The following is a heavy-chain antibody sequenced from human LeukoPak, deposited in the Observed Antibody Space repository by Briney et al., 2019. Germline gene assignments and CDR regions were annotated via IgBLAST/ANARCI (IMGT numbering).Heavy chain of an antibody. CDR3: ARDKWSGYYYDAFDI. CDR1: GYTFTGYY. D-gene: IGHD3-22*01. Sequence: ASVKVSCKASGYTFTGYYMHWVRQAPGQGLEWKGWINPNSGGTNYAQKFQGRVTMTRDTSISTAYMELSRLRSDDTAVYYCARDKWSGYYYDAFDIWGQGTMVTVSS. V-gene: IGHV1-2*02. J-gene: IGHJ3*02. CDR2: INPNSGGT.